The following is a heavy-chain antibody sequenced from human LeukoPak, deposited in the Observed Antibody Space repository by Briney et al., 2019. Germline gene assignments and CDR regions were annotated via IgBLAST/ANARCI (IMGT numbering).Heavy chain of an antibody. CDR2: ISYDGSNK. D-gene: IGHD3-22*01. CDR1: GFTFSSYG. Sequence: GRSLRLSCAASGFTFSSYGMHWVRQAPGKGLEWVAVISYDGSNKYYADSVKGRVTISRDNSKTTLYLQMNSLRAENTAVYYCAKVADYYDSSGYYRLNGPFDYWGQGTLVTVSS. V-gene: IGHV3-30*18. CDR3: AKVADYYDSSGYYRLNGPFDY. J-gene: IGHJ4*02.